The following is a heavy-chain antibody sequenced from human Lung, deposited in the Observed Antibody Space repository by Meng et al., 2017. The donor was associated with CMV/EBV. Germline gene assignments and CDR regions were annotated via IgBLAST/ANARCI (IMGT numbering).Heavy chain of an antibody. D-gene: IGHD3-22*01. CDR1: GFNIRPYL. CDR2: INQGGNEK. V-gene: IGHV3-7*01. Sequence: GGSLRLXXAATGFNIRPYLMTWVRQAPGKGLEWVANINQGGNEKYYVDSVEGRFTISRDNARNSLLLQMNTLRAENTAVYYCARLGDYCTDASCYYDFDFWGQGXLVTVSS. CDR3: ARLGDYCTDASCYYDFDF. J-gene: IGHJ4*02.